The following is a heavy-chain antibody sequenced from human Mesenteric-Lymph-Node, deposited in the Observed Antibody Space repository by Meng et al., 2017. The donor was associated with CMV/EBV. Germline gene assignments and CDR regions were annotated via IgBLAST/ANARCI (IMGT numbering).Heavy chain of an antibody. V-gene: IGHV3-30*03. Sequence: GESLKISCVGAGFMFTNYAIHWVRQAPGKGLEWVTVTSNRATNEYYADSVKGRFTVSRDNSKNTVFLQMSGLRTEDTAVYYCARENDYTNYFDSWGRGTLVTVSS. CDR3: ARENDYTNYFDS. CDR2: TSNRATNE. D-gene: IGHD4-11*01. J-gene: IGHJ4*02. CDR1: GFMFTNYA.